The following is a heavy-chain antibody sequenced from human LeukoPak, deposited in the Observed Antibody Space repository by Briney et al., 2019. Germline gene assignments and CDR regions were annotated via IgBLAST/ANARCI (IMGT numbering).Heavy chain of an antibody. Sequence: GGSLRLSCTASGFTFSNYWMQWVRQVPGKGLVWVSRINGDRSSPSYADSVKGLFTISRDNSKNTLYLQMNNLSAEDTAVYYCAGETSGSFPYWGQGTLVTVSS. D-gene: IGHD2-15*01. CDR1: GFTFSNYW. CDR3: AGETSGSFPY. J-gene: IGHJ4*02. CDR2: INGDRSSP. V-gene: IGHV3-74*01.